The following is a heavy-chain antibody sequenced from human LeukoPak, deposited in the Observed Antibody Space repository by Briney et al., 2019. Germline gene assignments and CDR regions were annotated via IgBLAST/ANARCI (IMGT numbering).Heavy chain of an antibody. Sequence: AGGSLRLSCEASGFTFSSHSMNWVRQAPGEGLEWVSYITSTSRSAYYADSVKGRFTISRDNAKNSLYLQMNSLGDEDTAVYYCARDGPVAGTPFDFWGQGTLVTVSS. J-gene: IGHJ4*02. CDR3: ARDGPVAGTPFDF. CDR1: GFTFSSHS. V-gene: IGHV3-48*02. CDR2: ITSTSRSA. D-gene: IGHD6-19*01.